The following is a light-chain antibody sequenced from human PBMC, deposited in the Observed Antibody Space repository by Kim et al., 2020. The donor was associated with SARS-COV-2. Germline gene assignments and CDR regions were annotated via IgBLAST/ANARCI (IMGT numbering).Light chain of an antibody. Sequence: SASLGDTVTITCRTSLKIDNYFNWYQQQPGKAPKLLIFGASNLQSGVPSRFSGSGSGTEFSLSVSSLQPEDSATYYCQQSYSTPWTFGQGTKLEI. V-gene: IGKV1-39*01. CDR1: LKIDNY. CDR3: QQSYSTPWT. J-gene: IGKJ2*02. CDR2: GAS.